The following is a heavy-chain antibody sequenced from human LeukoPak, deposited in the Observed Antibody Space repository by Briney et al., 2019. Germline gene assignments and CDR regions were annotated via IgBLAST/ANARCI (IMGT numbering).Heavy chain of an antibody. V-gene: IGHV1-46*01. CDR1: GYTFTSYY. J-gene: IGHJ6*02. CDR2: INPSGGST. D-gene: IGHD6-13*01. CDR3: ARDGWVAAASSGMDV. Sequence: ASVKVSCKASGYTFTSYYMHWVRQAAGQGLEWMGIINPSGGSTSYAQKFQGRVTMTRDTSTSTVYMELSSLRSEDTAVYYCARDGWVAAASSGMDVWGQGTTVTVSS.